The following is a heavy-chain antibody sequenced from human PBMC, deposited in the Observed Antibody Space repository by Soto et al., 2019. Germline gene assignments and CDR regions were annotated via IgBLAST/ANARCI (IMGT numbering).Heavy chain of an antibody. J-gene: IGHJ4*02. Sequence: QVQLVQSGAEVKKPGASVKVSCKASGYTFTSYAMHWVRQAPGQRLEWMGWINAGNGNTKYSQKFQGRVTITRDTSATTAYMELRSLRSEDTAVYYCARPVDYYGSGTYYPAPFDYWGQGTLVTVSS. CDR2: INAGNGNT. CDR3: ARPVDYYGSGTYYPAPFDY. CDR1: GYTFTSYA. V-gene: IGHV1-3*01. D-gene: IGHD3-10*01.